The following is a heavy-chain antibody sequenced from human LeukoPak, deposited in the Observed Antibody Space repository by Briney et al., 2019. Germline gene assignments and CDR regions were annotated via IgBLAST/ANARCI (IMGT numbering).Heavy chain of an antibody. V-gene: IGHV3-23*01. CDR1: GFTFSTYA. J-gene: IGHJ4*02. D-gene: IGHD3-10*01. Sequence: GGSLRLSCAASGFTFSTYAMSWVRLAPGKGLEWVSGISGSGGSKYFADSVKGRFTISRDNSKNTLYLQMNSLRAEDTAVYYCAKDQRYFGSGSDSYFDYWGQGTLVTVSS. CDR3: AKDQRYFGSGSDSYFDY. CDR2: ISGSGGSK.